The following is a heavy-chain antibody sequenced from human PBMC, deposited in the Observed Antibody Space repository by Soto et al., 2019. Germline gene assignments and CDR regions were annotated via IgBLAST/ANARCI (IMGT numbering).Heavy chain of an antibody. CDR2: ISTYTGYT. D-gene: IGHD1-7*01. CDR1: GYTFTTYG. CDR3: ARESGITP. J-gene: IGHJ3*01. V-gene: IGHV1-18*01. Sequence: ASLKVSCNTYGYTFTTYGIHWVRQAPGQWLEWMGWISTYTGYTDYAQKFQGRVTMTTDTSTSTAYMELKSLRSDDTAVYYCARESGITPWGQGTMVTVSS.